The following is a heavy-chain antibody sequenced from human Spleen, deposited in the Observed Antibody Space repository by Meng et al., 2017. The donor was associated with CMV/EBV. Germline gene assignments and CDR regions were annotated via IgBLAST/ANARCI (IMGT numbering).Heavy chain of an antibody. CDR1: GFPFIAYG. CDR2: TSGSGGST. CDR3: AKDWHYDTTGYTD. V-gene: IGHV3-23*01. J-gene: IGHJ4*02. Sequence: CAASGFPFIAYGMTWVRQAPGKGLEWVAATSGSGGSTYYAVSVKGRFTISRDNHMNILYLRMDSLRAEDSAVYYCAKDWHYDTTGYTDWGQGTLVTVSS. D-gene: IGHD3-22*01.